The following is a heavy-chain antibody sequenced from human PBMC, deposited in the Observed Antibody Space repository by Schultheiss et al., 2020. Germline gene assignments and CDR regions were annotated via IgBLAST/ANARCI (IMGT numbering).Heavy chain of an antibody. CDR3: ATLYYYDGSGYDNF. J-gene: IGHJ4*02. CDR2: ISYDGSNK. V-gene: IGHV3-30*03. D-gene: IGHD3-22*01. CDR1: GFTFSSYG. Sequence: GESLKISCAASGFTFSSYGMHWVRQAPGKGLEWVAVISYDGSNKYYADSVKGRFTISRDNSKNTLYLQMNSLKTEDTAIYYCATLYYYDGSGYDNFWGQGTLVTVSS.